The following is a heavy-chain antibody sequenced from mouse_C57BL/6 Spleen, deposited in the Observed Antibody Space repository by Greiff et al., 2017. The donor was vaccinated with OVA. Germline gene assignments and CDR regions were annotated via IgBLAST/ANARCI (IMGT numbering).Heavy chain of an antibody. CDR2: ISSGSSTI. D-gene: IGHD2-3*01. J-gene: IGHJ2*01. V-gene: IGHV5-17*01. Sequence: EVKLVESGGGLVKPGGSLKLSCAASGFTFSDYGMHWVRQAPEKGLEWVAYISSGSSTIYYADTVKGRFTISRDNAKNTLFLQMTSLRSEDTAMYYCARGRYDYLDYWCQGTTLTVSS. CDR1: GFTFSDYG. CDR3: ARGRYDYLDY.